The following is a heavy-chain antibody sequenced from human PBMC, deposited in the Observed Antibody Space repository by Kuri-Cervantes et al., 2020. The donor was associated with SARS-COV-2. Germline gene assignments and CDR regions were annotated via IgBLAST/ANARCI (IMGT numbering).Heavy chain of an antibody. D-gene: IGHD4-17*01. V-gene: IGHV4-39*07. Sequence: SETLSLTCTVSGGSISSSSYYWGWIRQPPGKGLEWIGSIYYSGSTYYNPSLKSRVTISVDTSKNQFSLKLSSVTAADTAVYYCATLDDYGDYGGVYFDYWGQGTLVTVSS. CDR2: IYYSGST. J-gene: IGHJ4*02. CDR3: ATLDDYGDYGGVYFDY. CDR1: GGSISSSSYY.